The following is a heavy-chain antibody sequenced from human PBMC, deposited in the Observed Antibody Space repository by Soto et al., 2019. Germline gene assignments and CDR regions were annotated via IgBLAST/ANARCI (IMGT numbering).Heavy chain of an antibody. Sequence: QVQLVQSGAEVKKPGSSVKISCKASGGTFSSYAISWVRQAPGQGLEWMGGIIPIFGTANYAQKFQGRVTSTADESTSTAYMELSSLSSDDTAVYYCARVGYCSGGSCFYFDYWGQGTLVTVSS. CDR2: IIPIFGTA. J-gene: IGHJ4*02. D-gene: IGHD2-15*01. CDR1: GGTFSSYA. CDR3: ARVGYCSGGSCFYFDY. V-gene: IGHV1-69*01.